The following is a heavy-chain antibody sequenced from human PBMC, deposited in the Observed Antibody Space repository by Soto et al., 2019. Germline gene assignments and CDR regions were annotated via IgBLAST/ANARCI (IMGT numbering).Heavy chain of an antibody. D-gene: IGHD2-21*02. CDR3: ASVTTIWSN. J-gene: IGHJ4*02. V-gene: IGHV1-46*01. CDR1: GYSSSNYY. Sequence: QVQVVQSGAEVKEPGASVKVSCKASGYSSSNYYTHWVRQAPGQGLEWMGIVNPNGETTNYAQRFQGRVALTRDTSTNTDYMGLSRLTSDDTAIYFCASVTTIWSNWGQGTLVTVSS. CDR2: VNPNGETT.